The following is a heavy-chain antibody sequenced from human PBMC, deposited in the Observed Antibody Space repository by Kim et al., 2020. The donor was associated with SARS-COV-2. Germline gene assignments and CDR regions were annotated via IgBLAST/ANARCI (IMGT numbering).Heavy chain of an antibody. V-gene: IGHV6-1*01. J-gene: IGHJ4*02. CDR1: GDSVSSNIVG. D-gene: IGHD5-18*01. CDR3: ARGYRYGLDY. Sequence: SQTLSLTCAISGDSVSSNIVGWHWIRQTPSRGLEWLGRTYYRSKWNNDYAVSVKSRMTINPDTSKNQFSLQLNSVIPEDTAVYYCARGYRYGLDYWSQGTLVTVSS. CDR2: TYYRSKWNN.